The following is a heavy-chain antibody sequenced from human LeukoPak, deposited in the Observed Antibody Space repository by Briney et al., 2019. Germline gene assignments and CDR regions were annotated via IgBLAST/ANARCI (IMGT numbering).Heavy chain of an antibody. CDR1: RLTVNSNY. CDR2: IYSGGST. CDR3: ARRGSAKAFDD. V-gene: IGHV3-66*04. J-gene: IGHJ4*02. Sequence: GGSLRLSCAASRLTVNSNYMSWVRQAPGKGLEWVPVIYSGGSTYYADSVKGRFTISRDNSKNTLYLQMNSLRAEDTAVYYCARRGSAKAFDDWGQGTLVTVSS. D-gene: IGHD3-10*01.